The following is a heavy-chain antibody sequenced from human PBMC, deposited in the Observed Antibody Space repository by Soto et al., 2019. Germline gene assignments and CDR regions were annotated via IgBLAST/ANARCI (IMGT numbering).Heavy chain of an antibody. D-gene: IGHD6-19*01. V-gene: IGHV4-30-4*01. CDR3: ARGRAVAGTN. CDR1: AGSISSSDFY. CDR2: IYYSGST. Sequence: TLSLASSVPAGSISSSDFYCSWSRKPPGKGLEWIGYIYYSGSTYYNPSLKSRVTISVDTSKNQFSLKLSSVTAADTAVYYCARGRAVAGTNWGQGTLVTVSS. J-gene: IGHJ4*02.